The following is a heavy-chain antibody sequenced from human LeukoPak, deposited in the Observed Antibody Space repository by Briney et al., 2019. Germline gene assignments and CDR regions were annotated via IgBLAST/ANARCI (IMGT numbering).Heavy chain of an antibody. CDR2: IKSETDGGTT. CDR1: GFTFNNAW. Sequence: PGGSLTLSCAVPGFTFNNAWMSWVPQAPAKGMEYIGRIKSETDGGTTYYAAPLKGRFTISRDDSKNTLYLQMNSLKIEDTALYYCTKDLGLWGQGTLVTVSS. V-gene: IGHV3-15*01. CDR3: TKDLGL. J-gene: IGHJ1*01.